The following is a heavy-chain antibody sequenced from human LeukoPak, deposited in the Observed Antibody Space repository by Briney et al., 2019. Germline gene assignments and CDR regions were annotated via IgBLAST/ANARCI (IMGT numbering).Heavy chain of an antibody. Sequence: PGGSLRLSCAASGFTLSSSEMNWVRQAPGKGLEWVSYISRSGSTIFYADSVKGRFTISGDNAKNSVSLQMNSLRAEDTAVYFCARPTWTNYTDVWGKGTAVTISS. CDR1: GFTLSSSE. CDR3: ARPTWTNYTDV. D-gene: IGHD3/OR15-3a*01. J-gene: IGHJ6*03. CDR2: ISRSGSTI. V-gene: IGHV3-48*03.